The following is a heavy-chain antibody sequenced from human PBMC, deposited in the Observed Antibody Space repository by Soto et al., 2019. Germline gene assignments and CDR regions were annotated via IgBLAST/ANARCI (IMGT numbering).Heavy chain of an antibody. CDR3: VKNSGWFNT. V-gene: IGHV3-23*01. CDR1: GFTFSSYW. D-gene: IGHD3-10*01. CDR2: IDGSGGIT. J-gene: IGHJ5*02. Sequence: GGSLRLSCAASGFTFSSYWMHWVRQAPGKGLVWVSTIDGSGGITYYADSVKGRFTISRDNSRNTVYLQMNSLRGDDTALYYCVKNSGWFNTWGQGALVTVSS.